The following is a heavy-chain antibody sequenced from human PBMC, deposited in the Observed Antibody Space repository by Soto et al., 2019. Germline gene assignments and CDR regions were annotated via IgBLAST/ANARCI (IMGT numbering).Heavy chain of an antibody. Sequence: GESLKISCKGSGYSFTSYWIDWVRQMPGKGLEWMGIIYPGDSDTRYSPSFQGQVTISADKSISTAYLQWSSLKASDTAMYYCARLSRPGIAVAGTTGELYYYYYGMDVWGQGTTVTVSS. D-gene: IGHD6-19*01. V-gene: IGHV5-51*01. CDR3: ARLSRPGIAVAGTTGELYYYYYGMDV. CDR1: GYSFTSYW. J-gene: IGHJ6*02. CDR2: IYPGDSDT.